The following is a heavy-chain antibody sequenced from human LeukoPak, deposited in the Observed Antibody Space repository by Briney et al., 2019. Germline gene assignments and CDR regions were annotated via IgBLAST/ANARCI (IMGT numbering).Heavy chain of an antibody. CDR1: GFTFSTYS. J-gene: IGHJ4*02. CDR2: ISSSSTYI. Sequence: GGSLRLSCAASGFTFSTYSMNWVRQAPGKGLEWVSSISSSSTYIYYADSVKGRFTISRDNAKNSLYLQMNSLIADDTAVYYCARVGYNSGWYEYWGQGTSVTVSS. D-gene: IGHD6-19*01. CDR3: ARVGYNSGWYEY. V-gene: IGHV3-21*06.